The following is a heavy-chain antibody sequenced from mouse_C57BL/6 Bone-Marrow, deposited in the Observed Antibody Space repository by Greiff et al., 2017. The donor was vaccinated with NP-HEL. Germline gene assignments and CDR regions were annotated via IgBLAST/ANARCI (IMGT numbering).Heavy chain of an antibody. Sequence: EVHLVESGGGLVQPGGSLSLSCAASGFTFTDYYMSWVRQPPGKALEWLGFIRTKANGYTTEYSASVKGRFTISRANSQSILYLQMNALSAEDSAPYYCASSHYYGGSLDYWGQGTTLTVSS. J-gene: IGHJ2*01. CDR3: ASSHYYGGSLDY. D-gene: IGHD1-1*01. CDR2: IRTKANGYTT. V-gene: IGHV7-3*01. CDR1: GFTFTDYY.